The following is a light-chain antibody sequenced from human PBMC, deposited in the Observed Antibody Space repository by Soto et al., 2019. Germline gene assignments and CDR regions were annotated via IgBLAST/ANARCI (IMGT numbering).Light chain of an antibody. Sequence: QSALTQPASVSGSPGQSIIISCTGTSSDVGGYNYVSWYQQHPGKAPKLMIYDVSNRPSGVSNRFSGSKSGNTASLTISGLQAEDEADYYCSSYTSSSLSGVFFGGGTKLTVL. CDR3: SSYTSSSLSGVF. V-gene: IGLV2-14*01. J-gene: IGLJ2*01. CDR1: SSDVGGYNY. CDR2: DVS.